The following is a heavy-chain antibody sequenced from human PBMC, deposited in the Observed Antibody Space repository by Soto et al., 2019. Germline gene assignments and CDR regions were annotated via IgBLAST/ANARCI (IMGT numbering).Heavy chain of an antibody. Sequence: SETLSLTCSVSGASLASYYWGWIRLSPGKGLEWIAYIYDSGITMYNPSLKSRVTMSVDTSKNQFSLNLTSVTAADTAVYYCARGAACWFDPWGQGTLVTV. CDR3: ARGAACWFDP. CDR1: GASLASYY. D-gene: IGHD2-15*01. J-gene: IGHJ5*02. V-gene: IGHV4-59*01. CDR2: IYDSGIT.